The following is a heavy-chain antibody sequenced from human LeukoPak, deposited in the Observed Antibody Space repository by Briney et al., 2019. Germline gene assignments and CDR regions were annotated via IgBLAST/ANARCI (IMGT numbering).Heavy chain of an antibody. CDR1: GYTFTSYD. D-gene: IGHD3-22*01. CDR2: MNPNSGNT. V-gene: IGHV1-8*01. CDR3: ARGHYDSSGYYEVDEERRFNWFDP. Sequence: PGASVKVSCKASGYTFTSYDINWVRQATGQGLEWMGWMNPNSGNTGYAQKFQGRVTMTRNTSISTAYMELSSLRSEDTAVYYCARGHYDSSGYYEVDEERRFNWFDPWGQGTLVTVSS. J-gene: IGHJ5*02.